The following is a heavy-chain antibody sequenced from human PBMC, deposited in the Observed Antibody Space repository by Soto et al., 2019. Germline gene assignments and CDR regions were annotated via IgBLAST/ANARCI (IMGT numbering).Heavy chain of an antibody. J-gene: IGHJ6*02. V-gene: IGHV4-31*03. CDR1: GGSISSGGYY. CDR3: ERVRGAGWFIMMSTYGMDV. Sequence: SETLSLTCTVSGGSISSGGYYWSWIRQHPGKGLEWIGYIYYSGSTYYNPSLKSRVTISVDTSKNQFSLKLSSVTAADTAVYYCERVRGAGWFIMMSTYGMDVWGQGTMVTVSS. CDR2: IYYSGST. D-gene: IGHD3-16*01.